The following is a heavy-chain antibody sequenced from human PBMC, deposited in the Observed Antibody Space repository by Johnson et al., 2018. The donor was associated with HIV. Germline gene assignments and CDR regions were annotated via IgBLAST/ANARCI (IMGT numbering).Heavy chain of an antibody. CDR1: GFTFSSYA. CDR3: ARGEGYSGSYHRRDAFDI. D-gene: IGHD1-26*01. CDR2: IYSGGTT. J-gene: IGHJ3*02. V-gene: IGHV3-NL1*01. Sequence: QVQLVESGGGVVQPGRSLRLSCAASGFTFSSYAMHWVRQAPGKGLECISVIYSGGTTYYADSVKGRFTISRDNSKNTLYLQMNSLRAEDTAVYYCARGEGYSGSYHRRDAFDIWGQGTMVTVSS.